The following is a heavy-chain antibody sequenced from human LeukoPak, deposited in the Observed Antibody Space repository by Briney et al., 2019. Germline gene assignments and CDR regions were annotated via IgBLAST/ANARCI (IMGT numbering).Heavy chain of an antibody. CDR3: ASLYGTLVYY. J-gene: IGHJ4*02. D-gene: IGHD2-8*01. CDR2: IYHSGST. V-gene: IGHV4-38-2*01. Sequence: SETLSLTCAVSGYSISSGYYWGWIRQPPEKGLEWIGSIYHSGSTYYNPSLKSRVTISVDTSKNQFSLKLSSVTAADTAVYYCASLYGTLVYYWGQGTLVTVSS. CDR1: GYSISSGYY.